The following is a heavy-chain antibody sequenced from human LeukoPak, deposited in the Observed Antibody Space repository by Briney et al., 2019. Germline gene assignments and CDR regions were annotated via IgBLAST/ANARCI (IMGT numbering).Heavy chain of an antibody. CDR2: IWYDGSNK. CDR3: ARELIHSGGEQLAPAFDY. Sequence: GGSLRLSCAASGFTFSSYGMHWVRQAPGKGLEWVAVIWYDGSNKYYADSVKGRFTISRDNSKNTLYLQMNSLRAEDTAVYYCARELIHSGGEQLAPAFDYWGQGTLVTVSS. V-gene: IGHV3-33*01. D-gene: IGHD6-6*01. J-gene: IGHJ4*02. CDR1: GFTFSSYG.